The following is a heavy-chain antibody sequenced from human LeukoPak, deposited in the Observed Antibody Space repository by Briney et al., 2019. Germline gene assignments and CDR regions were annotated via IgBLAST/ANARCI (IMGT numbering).Heavy chain of an antibody. D-gene: IGHD3-22*01. V-gene: IGHV1-69*04. Sequence: SVKVSCKASGGTFSTFVITWVRQAPGQGLEWMGRIIPELGVSNFAHKLKGRVTITADTSTNTVHLELSRLESGDTAVYYCSREGVYVPDGSGYHRDAFDIWGQGTLVIVSS. CDR1: GGTFSTFV. J-gene: IGHJ3*02. CDR2: IIPELGVS. CDR3: SREGVYVPDGSGYHRDAFDI.